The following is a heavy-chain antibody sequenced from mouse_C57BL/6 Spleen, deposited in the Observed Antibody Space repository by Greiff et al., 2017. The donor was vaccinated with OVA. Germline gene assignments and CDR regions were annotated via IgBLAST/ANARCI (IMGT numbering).Heavy chain of an antibody. CDR3: AKSGHDY. CDR1: GYAFSSYW. CDR2: IYPGDGDT. V-gene: IGHV1-80*01. Sequence: QVHVKQSGAELVKPGASVKISCKASGYAFSSYWMNWVKQRPGKGLEWIGQIYPGDGDTNYNGKFKGKATLTADKSSRTAYMQLSSLASEDSAFYFCAKSGHDYWGQGTTLTVSS. J-gene: IGHJ2*01.